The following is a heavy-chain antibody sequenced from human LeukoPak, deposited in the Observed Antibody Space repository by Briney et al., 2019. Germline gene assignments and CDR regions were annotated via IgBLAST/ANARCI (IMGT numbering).Heavy chain of an antibody. J-gene: IGHJ4*02. Sequence: GGSLRLSCVASGFTFSNYWMAWVRQTPGKGLEWVANIKQDASEKYYVDSVKGRFTISRDNSQNSFYLQMNSLRVEDTAVYYCARDRGSTSYDLYDYWGQGTLVTVSS. CDR1: GFTFSNYW. D-gene: IGHD5-12*01. CDR2: IKQDASEK. V-gene: IGHV3-7*01. CDR3: ARDRGSTSYDLYDY.